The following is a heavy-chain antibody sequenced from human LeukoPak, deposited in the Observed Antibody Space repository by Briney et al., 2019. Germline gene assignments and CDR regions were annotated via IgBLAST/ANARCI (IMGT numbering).Heavy chain of an antibody. V-gene: IGHV3-30*04. CDR3: ARDLIDYGGNDYYYYCGMDV. Sequence: GGSLRLSCAASGFTFSSYAMHWVRQAPGKGLEWVAVISYDGSNKYYADSVKGRFTISRDNSKNTLYLQMNSLRAEDTAVYYCARDLIDYGGNDYYYYCGMDVWGQGTTVTVSS. D-gene: IGHD4-23*01. J-gene: IGHJ6*02. CDR2: ISYDGSNK. CDR1: GFTFSSYA.